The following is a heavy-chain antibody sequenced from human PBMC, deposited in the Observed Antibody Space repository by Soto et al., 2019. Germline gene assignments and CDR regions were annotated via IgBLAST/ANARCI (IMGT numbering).Heavy chain of an antibody. Sequence: SETLSLTCSVSSDSMNSGGYYWSWISQHPGKGLEWIGYIYSNGDTYYNPSLKSRVTISVDTSKNQFSLNLTSVTAADTAVYYCARRGGSSSGYYYYAMDVWGQGTTVTVS. D-gene: IGHD6-6*01. CDR1: SDSMNSGGYY. V-gene: IGHV4-31*03. J-gene: IGHJ6*02. CDR3: ARRGGSSSGYYYYAMDV. CDR2: IYSNGDT.